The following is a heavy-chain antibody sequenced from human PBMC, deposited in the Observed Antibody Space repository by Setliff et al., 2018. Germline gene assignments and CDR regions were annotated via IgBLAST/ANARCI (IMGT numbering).Heavy chain of an antibody. V-gene: IGHV3-15*01. CDR1: GFTFSNAW. D-gene: IGHD6-13*01. J-gene: IGHJ4*02. CDR3: TTAPLAAASTC. CDR2: IKSKTDGGTT. Sequence: GAPLKISCAASGFTFSNAWMSWVRQAPGKGLERVGRIKSKTDGGTTDYAAPVKGRFTISRDDSKNTLYLQMNSLKIEDTAVYYCTTAPLAAASTCWGQGTLVTVSS.